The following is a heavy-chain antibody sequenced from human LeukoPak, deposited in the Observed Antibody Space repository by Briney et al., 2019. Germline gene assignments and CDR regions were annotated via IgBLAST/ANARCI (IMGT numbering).Heavy chain of an antibody. CDR2: ISAYNGNT. J-gene: IGHJ4*02. D-gene: IGHD6-19*01. CDR3: ARAVAGEVTYDIDY. CDR1: GYTFTSYG. Sequence: ASVKVSCKASGYTFTSYGISWVRQAPGQGLEWMGWISAYNGNTNYAQKLQGRVTMTTDTSTSTAYMELRSLRSDDTAVYYCARAVAGEVTYDIDYWGQGTLVTVSS. V-gene: IGHV1-18*01.